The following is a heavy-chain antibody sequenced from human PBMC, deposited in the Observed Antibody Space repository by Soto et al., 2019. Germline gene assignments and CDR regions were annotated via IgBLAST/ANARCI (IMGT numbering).Heavy chain of an antibody. J-gene: IGHJ5*02. CDR1: GYSFTNND. CDR3: ARMATFGSLNWFDP. CDR2: MNPGSGDT. D-gene: IGHD3-16*01. V-gene: IGHV1-8*01. Sequence: QVQLVQSGAEVREPGASVEVSCKASGYSFTNNDVSWVRQATGQGLEWMGWMNPGSGDTGYAQKFQGRVTMTRDISKATAYMELSSLRSDDTAIYYCARMATFGSLNWFDPWGQGTLVTVSS.